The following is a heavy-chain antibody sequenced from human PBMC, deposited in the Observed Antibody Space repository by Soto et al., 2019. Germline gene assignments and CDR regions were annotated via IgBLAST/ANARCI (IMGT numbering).Heavy chain of an antibody. J-gene: IGHJ4*02. V-gene: IGHV1-69*13. D-gene: IGHD4-17*01. Sequence: GASVKVSCKASGGTFSSYAISWVRQAPGQGLEWMGGIIPIFGTANYAQKFQGRVTITADESTSTAYMELSSLRSEDTAVYYCARTDAYGDPSGSFDYWGQGTLVTVSS. CDR2: IIPIFGTA. CDR3: ARTDAYGDPSGSFDY. CDR1: GGTFSSYA.